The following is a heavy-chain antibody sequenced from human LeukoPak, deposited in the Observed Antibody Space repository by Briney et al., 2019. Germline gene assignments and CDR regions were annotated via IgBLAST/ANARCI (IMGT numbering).Heavy chain of an antibody. J-gene: IGHJ4*02. D-gene: IGHD5-24*01. CDR2: INPNSGGT. V-gene: IGHV1-2*02. Sequence: ASVKAPCKASGYTFTGYYMHWVRQAPGQGLEWMGWINPNSGGTNYAQKFQGRVTMTRDTSISTAYMELSRLRSDDTAVYYCARAPDGYNPFDYWGQGTLVTVSS. CDR1: GYTFTGYY. CDR3: ARAPDGYNPFDY.